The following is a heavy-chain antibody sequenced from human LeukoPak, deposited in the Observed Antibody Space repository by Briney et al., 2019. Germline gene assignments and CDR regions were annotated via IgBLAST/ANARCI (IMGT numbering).Heavy chain of an antibody. Sequence: GGSLRLSCAASGFTFSSYAMHWVRQAPGKGLEFVSGISSDGDRTYYVSSVRGRFIISRDNSKNTLDLQMGSLRGDDMAVYYCARGGRSGSHDKFDYWGQGTLVTVSP. V-gene: IGHV3-64*01. CDR2: ISSDGDRT. J-gene: IGHJ4*02. D-gene: IGHD1-26*01. CDR3: ARGGRSGSHDKFDY. CDR1: GFTFSSYA.